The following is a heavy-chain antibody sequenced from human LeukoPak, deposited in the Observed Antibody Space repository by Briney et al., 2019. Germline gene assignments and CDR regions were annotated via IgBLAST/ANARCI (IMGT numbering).Heavy chain of an antibody. Sequence: SETLSLTCTVSGVSISSYYWSWIRQPPGKGLEWIGYIYYSGSTNYNPSLKSRVTISVDTSKNQFSLKLTSVTAADTAVYYCARTTEGGYTYGYFYYYYMDVWGKGTTVTISS. CDR1: GVSISSYY. CDR3: ARTTEGGYTYGYFYYYYMDV. CDR2: IYYSGST. D-gene: IGHD5-18*01. V-gene: IGHV4-59*01. J-gene: IGHJ6*03.